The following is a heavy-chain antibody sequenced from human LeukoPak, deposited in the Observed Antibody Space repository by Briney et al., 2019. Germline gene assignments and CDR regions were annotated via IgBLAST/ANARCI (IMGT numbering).Heavy chain of an antibody. CDR2: IKQDGSEK. D-gene: IGHD6-13*01. Sequence: GRSLRLSRTASTFTLNNYWMSWVRQAPGKGLEWVANIKQDGSEKYYVDSVKGRFTISRDNAKNSLYLQMNSLRAEDTAVYYCASRAGYTGSWSAFDYWGQGTLVTVSS. V-gene: IGHV3-7*05. J-gene: IGHJ4*02. CDR1: TFTLNNYW. CDR3: ASRAGYTGSWSAFDY.